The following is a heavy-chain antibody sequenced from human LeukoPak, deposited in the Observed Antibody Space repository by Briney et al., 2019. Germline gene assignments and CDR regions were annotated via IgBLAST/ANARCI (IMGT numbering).Heavy chain of an antibody. CDR1: GFTFSNAW. J-gene: IGHJ4*02. CDR2: FKSETDGGTT. CDR3: VKDLGRYRNNCFDY. V-gene: IGHV3-15*01. D-gene: IGHD1-26*01. Sequence: GGSLRLSCAASGFTFSNAWMSWVPQAPGKGLEGVGRFKSETDGGTTDYAAPVKGRFTISRDDSKNTLHLQRNSARAEDTAVYYCVKDLGRYRNNCFDYWGQGTLVTVSS.